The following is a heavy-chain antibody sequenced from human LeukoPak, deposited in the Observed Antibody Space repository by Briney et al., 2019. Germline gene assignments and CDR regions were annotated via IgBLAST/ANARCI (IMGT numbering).Heavy chain of an antibody. D-gene: IGHD7-27*01. J-gene: IGHJ4*02. V-gene: IGHV4-59*01. CDR2: IYYSGST. CDR3: ARDPGLGFDY. CDR1: GGSISSYY. Sequence: SXXLSLTCTVSGGSISSYYWSWIRQPPGKGLEWIGYIYYSGSTNYNPSLKSRVTISVDTSKNQFSLKLSSVTAADTAVYYCARDPGLGFDYWGQGTLVTVSS.